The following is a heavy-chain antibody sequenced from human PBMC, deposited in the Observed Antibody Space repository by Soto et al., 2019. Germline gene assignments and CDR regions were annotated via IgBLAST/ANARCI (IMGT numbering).Heavy chain of an antibody. CDR1: GGTFSSYA. J-gene: IGHJ3*02. CDR2: IIPVFGTA. CDR3: ASTIPLRDCGGDCDNDFDI. Sequence: QVQLVQSGAEVKQPGSSVKVSCKASGGTFSSYAISWVRQATGQGLEWMGGIIPVFGTANYAQKFQGRVTITADESTSTAYMELSSLSSEYTAGYYGASTIPLRDCGGDCDNDFDIWGQGTMVTVSS. D-gene: IGHD2-21*02. V-gene: IGHV1-69*01.